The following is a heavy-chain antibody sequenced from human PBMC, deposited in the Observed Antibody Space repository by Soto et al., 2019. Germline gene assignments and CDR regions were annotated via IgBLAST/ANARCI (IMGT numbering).Heavy chain of an antibody. D-gene: IGHD3-10*01. CDR2: MNPNSGNT. V-gene: IGHV1-8*01. CDR1: GYTFTSYD. Sequence: QVQLVQSGAEVKKPGASVKVSCKASGYTFTSYDINWVRQATGQGLEWMGWMNPNSGNTGYAQKCRGRVTMTRSTRISRAYKELSSPRSEGTAVQYCARGRSGGGGDSSSGEDWGKGTLVTVCS. CDR3: ARGRSGGGGDSSSGED. J-gene: IGHJ4*02.